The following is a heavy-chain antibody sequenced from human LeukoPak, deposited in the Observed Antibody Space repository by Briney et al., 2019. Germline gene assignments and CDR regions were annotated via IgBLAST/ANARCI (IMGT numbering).Heavy chain of an antibody. V-gene: IGHV1-18*01. CDR1: GYTFTIYG. CDR3: AGVGIAATRRWFDP. CDR2: ISAYNGNT. D-gene: IGHD6-13*01. J-gene: IGHJ5*02. Sequence: ASVTVSFTASGYTFTIYGISWVRQAPGQGLEWMGWISAYNGNTNYAQKLQGRVTMTTDTSTSTAYMELRSLRSDDTAVYYCAGVGIAATRRWFDPWGQGTLVTVSS.